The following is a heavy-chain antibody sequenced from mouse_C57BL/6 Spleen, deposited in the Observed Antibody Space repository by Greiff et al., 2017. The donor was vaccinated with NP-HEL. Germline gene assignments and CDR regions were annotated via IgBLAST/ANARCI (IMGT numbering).Heavy chain of an antibody. Sequence: QVQLQQPGTELVKPGASVKLSCKASGYTFTSYWMHWVKQRPGQGLEWIGNINPSNGGTKYNEKFKSKATLTVDKPSSTAYMQLSSLTSEDSAVYYCARQLTGTAWFAYWGQGTLVTVSA. CDR2: INPSNGGT. V-gene: IGHV1-53*01. CDR1: GYTFTSYW. CDR3: ARQLTGTAWFAY. D-gene: IGHD4-1*01. J-gene: IGHJ3*01.